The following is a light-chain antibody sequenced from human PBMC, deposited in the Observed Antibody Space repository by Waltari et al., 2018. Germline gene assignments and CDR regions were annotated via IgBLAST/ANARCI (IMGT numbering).Light chain of an antibody. CDR3: QVWDSSSVQGV. CDR2: YDS. V-gene: IGLV3-21*04. CDR1: NIGSKS. J-gene: IGLJ2*01. Sequence: SYVLTQPPSVSVAPGKTARITCGGNNIGSKSGHWYQQKPGQAPVLVIYYDSDRPSGIPERFSGSNSGNTATLTISRVEAGDEADYYCQVWDSSSVQGVFGGGTKLTVL.